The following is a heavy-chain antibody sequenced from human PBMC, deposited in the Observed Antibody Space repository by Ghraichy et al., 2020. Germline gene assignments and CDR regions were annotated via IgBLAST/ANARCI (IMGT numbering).Heavy chain of an antibody. V-gene: IGHV3-23*01. CDR1: GFTFSLYA. J-gene: IGHJ4*02. CDR2: ISDSGGST. CDR3: AKDRYTFGPITEFDY. Sequence: GGSLRLSCAASGFTFSLYAMNWVRQAPGKGLEWVSGISDSGGSTYYADSVKGRFTISRDNSKNTLYLQMNSLRAEDTAVYYCAKDRYTFGPITEFDYWGQGTLVTVSS. D-gene: IGHD5-24*01.